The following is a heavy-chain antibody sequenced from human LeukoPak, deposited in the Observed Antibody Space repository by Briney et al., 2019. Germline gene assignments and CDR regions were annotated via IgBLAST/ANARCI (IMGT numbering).Heavy chain of an antibody. Sequence: SETLSLTCTVSGGSISSYYWSWIRQPPGKGLEWIGYIYYSGSTNYNPSLKSRVTISVDTSKNQFSLKLSSVTAADTAVYYCAREALVEVADYFDYWGQGTLVTVSS. CDR2: IYYSGST. D-gene: IGHD6-19*01. CDR3: AREALVEVADYFDY. CDR1: GGSISSYY. J-gene: IGHJ4*02. V-gene: IGHV4-59*01.